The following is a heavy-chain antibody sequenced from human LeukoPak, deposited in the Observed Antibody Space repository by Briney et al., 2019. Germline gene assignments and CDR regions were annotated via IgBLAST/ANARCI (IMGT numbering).Heavy chain of an antibody. V-gene: IGHV3-48*04. J-gene: IGHJ4*02. D-gene: IGHD6-6*01. CDR3: ARGGAARPDY. CDR2: ISSTSTTI. Sequence: PGGSLRLSCAASGFSFSNYGMNWVRQAPGKGLEWVSYISSTSTTINYADSVRGRFTISRDNAKRSLYLQMNRLRVEDRAVYYCARGGAARPDYWGQGTLVTVPS. CDR1: GFSFSNYG.